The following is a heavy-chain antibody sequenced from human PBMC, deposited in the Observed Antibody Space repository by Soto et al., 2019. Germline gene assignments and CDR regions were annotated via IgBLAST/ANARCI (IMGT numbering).Heavy chain of an antibody. Sequence: SETLSLTCTVSGGSISSYYWSWIRQPPGKGLEWIGSIYYSGRTYYNPSLKSRVTISVDTSKNQFSLKLSSVTAADTAVYYCARHYGALSFGEYVPAVDYWSQGXLVTV. D-gene: IGHD3-10*01. V-gene: IGHV4-59*05. CDR3: ARHYGALSFGEYVPAVDY. J-gene: IGHJ4*02. CDR1: GGSISSYY. CDR2: IYYSGRT.